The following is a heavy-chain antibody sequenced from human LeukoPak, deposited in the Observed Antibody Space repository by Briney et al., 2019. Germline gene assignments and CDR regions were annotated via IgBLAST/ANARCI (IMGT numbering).Heavy chain of an antibody. D-gene: IGHD4-23*01. J-gene: IGHJ4*02. CDR2: IYYSGST. CDR1: GGSISSYY. Sequence: SETLSLTCTVSGGSISSYYWSWIRQPPGKGLEWIGYIYYSGSTNYNPSLKSRVTISVDTSKNQFSLKLSSVTAADTAVCYCARSLVGTPFDYWGQGTLVTVSS. CDR3: ARSLVGTPFDY. V-gene: IGHV4-59*01.